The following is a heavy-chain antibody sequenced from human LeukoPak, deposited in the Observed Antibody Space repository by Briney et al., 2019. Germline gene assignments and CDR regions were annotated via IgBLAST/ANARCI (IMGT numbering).Heavy chain of an antibody. J-gene: IGHJ4*02. V-gene: IGHV3-23*01. D-gene: IGHD6-13*01. CDR2: GST. Sequence: GSTYYADSVKGRFTISRDNSKNTLYLQMNSLKIEDTAVYYCATERYTSSWYFDYWGQGTLVAVSS. CDR3: ATERYTSSWYFDY.